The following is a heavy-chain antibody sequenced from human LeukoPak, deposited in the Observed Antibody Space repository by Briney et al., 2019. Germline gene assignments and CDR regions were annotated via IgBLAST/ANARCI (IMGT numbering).Heavy chain of an antibody. Sequence: SGPTLVNPTQTLTLTCTFSGFSLSTSGVGVGWIRQPPGKALEWLALIYWDDDKRYSPSLKSRLTITKDTSKNQVVLTMTNMDPVDTATYYCAHSDVLGYYGSGGYNWFDPWGQGTLVTVSS. CDR2: IYWDDDK. D-gene: IGHD3-10*01. CDR1: GFSLSTSGVG. CDR3: AHSDVLGYYGSGGYNWFDP. J-gene: IGHJ5*02. V-gene: IGHV2-5*02.